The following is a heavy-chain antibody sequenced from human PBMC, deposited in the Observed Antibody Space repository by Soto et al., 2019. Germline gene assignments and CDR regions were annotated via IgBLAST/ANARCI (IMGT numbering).Heavy chain of an antibody. CDR2: IYHSGST. J-gene: IGHJ5*02. Sequence: SETLSLTCAVSGGSISSGCYSWSWMRQPPGKGLEWIGYIYHSGSTYYNPSLKSRVTISVDRSKNQFSLKLSSVTAADTAVYYCATGRSVVTAPTNYKWFDPWGQGTLVTFSS. V-gene: IGHV4-30-2*01. CDR1: GGSISSGCYS. D-gene: IGHD2-21*02. CDR3: ATGRSVVTAPTNYKWFDP.